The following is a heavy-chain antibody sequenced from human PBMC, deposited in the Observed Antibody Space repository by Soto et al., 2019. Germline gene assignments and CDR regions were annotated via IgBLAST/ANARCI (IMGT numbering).Heavy chain of an antibody. J-gene: IGHJ4*02. CDR3: ARALPGYTAMVNRFDY. V-gene: IGHV1-46*01. CDR1: GYTFTSYY. CDR2: INPSGGST. Sequence: ASVKVSCKASGYTFTSYYMHWVRQAPGQGLEWMGVINPSGGSTTYAQKFQGRVTMTRDTSTSTVYMELSSLRSDDTAVYYCARALPGYTAMVNRFDYWGQGTLVTVSS. D-gene: IGHD5-18*01.